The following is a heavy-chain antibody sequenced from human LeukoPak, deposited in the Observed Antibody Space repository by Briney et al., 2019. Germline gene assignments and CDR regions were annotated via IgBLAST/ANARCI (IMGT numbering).Heavy chain of an antibody. V-gene: IGHV4-39*07. J-gene: IGHJ4*02. CDR2: IYYSGST. D-gene: IGHD3-16*02. Sequence: SETLSLTCAVSGGSISSSSYYWGWIRQPPGKGLEWIGSIYYSGSTYYNPSLKSRVTISVDTSKNQFSLKLSSVTAADTAVYYCARAAFGGVIVDYWGQGTLVTVSS. CDR3: ARAAFGGVIVDY. CDR1: GGSISSSSYY.